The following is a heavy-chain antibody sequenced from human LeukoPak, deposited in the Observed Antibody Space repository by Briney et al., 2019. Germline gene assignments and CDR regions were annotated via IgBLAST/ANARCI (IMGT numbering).Heavy chain of an antibody. J-gene: IGHJ6*03. CDR1: GGSISSYY. Sequence: SETLSLTCTVSGGSISSYYWSWIRQPPGKGLEWIGYIHYSGNTNYNPSLKSRVTMSVDTSKNQFSLKLSSVTAADTAVYYCARAVGSGSFQTYYYYMDVWGKGTTVTISS. D-gene: IGHD3-10*01. CDR2: IHYSGNT. CDR3: ARAVGSGSFQTYYYYMDV. V-gene: IGHV4-59*12.